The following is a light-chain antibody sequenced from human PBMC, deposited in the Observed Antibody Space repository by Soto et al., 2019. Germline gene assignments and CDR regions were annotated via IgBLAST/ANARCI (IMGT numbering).Light chain of an antibody. J-gene: IGKJ1*01. CDR3: QQYNNWPPKRT. Sequence: EIVMTQSPATLSVSPGERDTLSCRASQSVSSNLAWYQQKPGQAPRLLIYGASTRATGIPARFSGSGSGTEFTLTISSLQSEDFAVYYCQQYNNWPPKRTFGQGTKVEIK. CDR2: GAS. CDR1: QSVSSN. V-gene: IGKV3-15*01.